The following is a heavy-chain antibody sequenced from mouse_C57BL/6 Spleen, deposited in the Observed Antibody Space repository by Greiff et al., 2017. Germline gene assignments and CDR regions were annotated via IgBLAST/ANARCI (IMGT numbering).Heavy chain of an antibody. Sequence: VQLQESGPELVKPGASVKLSCKASGYTFTSYDINWVKQRPGQGLEWIGWIYPRDGSTKYYEKFKGKATLTVDTPSSTAYMELHSLTSEDSAVYFCAREGGRRGFDYWGQGTTLTVSS. CDR3: AREGGRRGFDY. J-gene: IGHJ2*01. V-gene: IGHV1-85*01. D-gene: IGHD1-1*02. CDR2: IYPRDGST. CDR1: GYTFTSYD.